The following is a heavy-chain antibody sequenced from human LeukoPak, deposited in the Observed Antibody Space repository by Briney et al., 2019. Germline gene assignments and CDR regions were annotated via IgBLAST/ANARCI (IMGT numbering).Heavy chain of an antibody. CDR3: ASYGSGSYQIDY. D-gene: IGHD3-10*01. V-gene: IGHV3-7*01. J-gene: IGHJ4*02. Sequence: GGSLRLSCAASGFTFSSYWMSWVRQAPGKGLEWVDNIKQDGSEKYYVDSVKGRFTISRDNAKNSLYLQMNSLRAEDTAVYYCASYGSGSYQIDYWGQGTLVTVSS. CDR1: GFTFSSYW. CDR2: IKQDGSEK.